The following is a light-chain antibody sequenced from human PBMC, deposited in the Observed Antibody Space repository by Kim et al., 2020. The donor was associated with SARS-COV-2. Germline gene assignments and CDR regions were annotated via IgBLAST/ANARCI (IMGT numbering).Light chain of an antibody. CDR3: AVWDDRLSGWV. J-gene: IGLJ3*02. Sequence: GQRVTISCSGSSSNIGSNFVYWYQYLPGAAPKLLIYFNNQRPSGVPDRFSGSKSGTSASLAISGLRSEDEADYYCAVWDDRLSGWVFGGGTKVTVL. CDR2: FNN. V-gene: IGLV1-47*02. CDR1: SSNIGSNF.